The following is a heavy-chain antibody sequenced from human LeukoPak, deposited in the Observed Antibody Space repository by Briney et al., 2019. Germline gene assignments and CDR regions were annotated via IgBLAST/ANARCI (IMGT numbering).Heavy chain of an antibody. CDR1: GGSISTYY. CDR2: IYYNGNT. CDR3: ASRSIELPFGEVLR. J-gene: IGHJ4*02. Sequence: SETLSLTCTVSGGSISTYYWSWIRQPPGKGLEWIGYIYYNGNTNYNPSLKSRVTISVETSKNQFSLKLNSVTAADTAVYYCASRSIELPFGEVLRWGQGTLVTVSS. D-gene: IGHD3-10*01. V-gene: IGHV4-59*01.